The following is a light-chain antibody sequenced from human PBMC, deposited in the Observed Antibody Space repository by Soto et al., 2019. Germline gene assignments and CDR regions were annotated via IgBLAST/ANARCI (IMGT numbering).Light chain of an antibody. CDR1: SSNIGAGYD. CDR2: GNS. V-gene: IGLV1-40*01. Sequence: QSVLTQPPSVSGAPRQRVTISRTGRSSNIGAGYDVHWYQRLPGTAPKLLIYGNSNRPSGVPDRFSGSKSGTSAALAITGLHAEDEADYYCQSYDSSLSALFGGGTKLTVL. J-gene: IGLJ2*01. CDR3: QSYDSSLSAL.